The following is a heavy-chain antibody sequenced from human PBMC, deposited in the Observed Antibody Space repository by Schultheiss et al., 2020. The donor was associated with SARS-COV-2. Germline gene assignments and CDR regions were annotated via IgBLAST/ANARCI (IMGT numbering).Heavy chain of an antibody. Sequence: GGSLRLSCAASGFTFSDKYMSWVRQAPGKGLEWVSLINSDDRTFYADSVKGRFTISRLKSKNTLFLQMNSLRTEDTAVYYCARDFYYMDVWGKGTTVTVSS. CDR2: INSDDRT. CDR1: GFTFSDKY. CDR3: ARDFYYMDV. V-gene: IGHV3-53*04. J-gene: IGHJ6*03.